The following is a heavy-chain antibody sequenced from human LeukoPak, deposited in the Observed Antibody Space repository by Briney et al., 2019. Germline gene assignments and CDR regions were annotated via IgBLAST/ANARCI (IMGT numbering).Heavy chain of an antibody. CDR1: GFTFSDYY. J-gene: IGHJ4*02. D-gene: IGHD4-17*01. V-gene: IGHV1-2*02. CDR2: VNPNSGDT. CDR3: ARVVDYGDGIDY. Sequence: ASVKVSCKASGFTFSDYYLHWLRQAPGQGLEWLGWVNPNSGDTDYAQNFQGRVTMTRDTSISTAYMELSRLTSDDTAVYYCARVVDYGDGIDYWGQGTLVTVSS.